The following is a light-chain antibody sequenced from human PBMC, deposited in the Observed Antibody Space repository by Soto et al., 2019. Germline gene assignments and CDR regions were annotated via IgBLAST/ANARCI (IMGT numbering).Light chain of an antibody. V-gene: IGKV1-17*01. CDR2: AAS. CDR3: QQYNSYSLT. J-gene: IGKJ4*01. Sequence: DIQMTQSPSSLSASVEDRVIITCRASQSISNHLNWYQQKPGKAPKLLIFAASSLQSGVPSRFSGSGSGTEFTLTISSLQPDDFATYYCQQYNSYSLTFGGGTKVDIK. CDR1: QSISNH.